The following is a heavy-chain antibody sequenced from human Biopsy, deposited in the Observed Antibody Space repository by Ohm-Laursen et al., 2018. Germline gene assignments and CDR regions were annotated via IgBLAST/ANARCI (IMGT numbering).Heavy chain of an antibody. CDR1: GGTFSSYV. Sequence: VASVKVSCKASGGTFSSYVISWVRQAPGQGLEWMGEINSMFGTTNYAQTFQGRVTITADESTSTAYMEVSSLRSEDTAVYYCAKRGVERGRPLAYWGQGTLVTVSS. J-gene: IGHJ4*02. CDR2: INSMFGTT. V-gene: IGHV1-69*13. CDR3: AKRGVERGRPLAY. D-gene: IGHD1-1*01.